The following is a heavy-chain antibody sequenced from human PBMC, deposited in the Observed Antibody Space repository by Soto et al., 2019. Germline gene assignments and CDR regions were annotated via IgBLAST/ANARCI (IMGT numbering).Heavy chain of an antibody. Sequence: EVQLLESGGGLVQPGGSLRLSCAASGFTFSSYAMSWVRQAPGKGLEWVSAISGSGGSTYYADSVKGRFTISRDNSKNTLYLQMNSLRAEDTAVYYCAKDPVGYCSGTSCYTANWFDPWGQGTLVTVSS. J-gene: IGHJ5*02. CDR3: AKDPVGYCSGTSCYTANWFDP. D-gene: IGHD2-2*02. V-gene: IGHV3-23*01. CDR2: ISGSGGST. CDR1: GFTFSSYA.